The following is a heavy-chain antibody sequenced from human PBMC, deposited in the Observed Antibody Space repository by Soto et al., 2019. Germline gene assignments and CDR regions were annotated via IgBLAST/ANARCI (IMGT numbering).Heavy chain of an antibody. V-gene: IGHV1-8*01. CDR3: ARSDGIALAYDI. CDR1: GYTFTSYD. D-gene: IGHD6-13*01. J-gene: IGHJ3*02. Sequence: ASVKVSCKASGYTFTSYDIIWVRKAPGQGLEWMGWMNPKNDNTASGQRFQGRVNLTRNTSITTAYMELTSLTSEDTAVYFCARSDGIALAYDIWGQGTMVTVSS. CDR2: MNPKNDNT.